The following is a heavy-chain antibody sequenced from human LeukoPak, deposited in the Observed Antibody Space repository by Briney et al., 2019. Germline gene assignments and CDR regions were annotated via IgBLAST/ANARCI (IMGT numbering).Heavy chain of an antibody. D-gene: IGHD2-15*01. CDR2: ISGSGGST. J-gene: IGHJ4*02. CDR3: AKDYAGYCSGGSCYPYYYFDY. Sequence: GGSLRLSCAASGFTFSSYAMSWLRQAPGKGLEWVSAISGSGGSTYYADSVKGRFTISRDNSKNTLYLQMNSLRAEDTAVYYCAKDYAGYCSGGSCYPYYYFDYWGQGTLVTVSS. CDR1: GFTFSSYA. V-gene: IGHV3-23*01.